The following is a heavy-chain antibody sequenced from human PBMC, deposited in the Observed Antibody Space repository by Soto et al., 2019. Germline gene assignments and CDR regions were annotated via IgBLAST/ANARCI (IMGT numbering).Heavy chain of an antibody. V-gene: IGHV1-2*02. CDR3: ATSIAARLFYYGMDV. Sequence: ASVQVSCKASGYTFTGYYMHWVRQAPGQGLEWRGWINPNSGGTNYAQKFQGRVTMTRDTSISTAYMELSRLRSDDTAVYYCATSIAARLFYYGMDVWGQGTTVTVSS. J-gene: IGHJ6*02. CDR2: INPNSGGT. CDR1: GYTFTGYY. D-gene: IGHD6-6*01.